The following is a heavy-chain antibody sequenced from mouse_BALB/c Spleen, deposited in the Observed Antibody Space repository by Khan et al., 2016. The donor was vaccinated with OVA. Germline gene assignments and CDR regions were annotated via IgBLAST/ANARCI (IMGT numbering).Heavy chain of an antibody. CDR1: GFTFSDYY. J-gene: IGHJ3*01. CDR2: IRKKASGYTT. CDR3: ARGDYGYGFAY. D-gene: IGHD1-2*01. Sequence: EVELVESGGGLVEPGGSLRLSCATSGFTFSDYYMSWVRQPPGKALEWLGFIRKKASGYTTEYSASVKGRFPISSDNSQSILYLQMNSLSAEDRATYYCARGDYGYGFAYWGQGTLVTVAA. V-gene: IGHV7-3*02.